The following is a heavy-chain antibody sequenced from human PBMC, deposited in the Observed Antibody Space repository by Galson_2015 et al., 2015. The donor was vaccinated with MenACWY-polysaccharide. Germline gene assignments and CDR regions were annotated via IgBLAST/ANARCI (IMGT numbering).Heavy chain of an antibody. CDR2: IGGSGSNT. V-gene: IGHV3-23*01. Sequence: SLRLSCAASGFTFSAYPMSWVRQAPGKGLEWVSTIGGSGSNTHYADSVKGRFTISRDNSKNTLSLQMNSLRAEDTAVYYCARVRYSTGKYQFDYWGQGTLVAVSS. J-gene: IGHJ4*02. CDR3: ARVRYSTGKYQFDY. CDR1: GFTFSAYP. D-gene: IGHD2-2*01.